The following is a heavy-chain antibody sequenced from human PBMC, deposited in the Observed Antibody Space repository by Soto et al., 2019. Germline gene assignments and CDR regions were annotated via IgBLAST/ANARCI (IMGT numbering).Heavy chain of an antibody. V-gene: IGHV1-69*17. Sequence: QVQLVQSGAEVKKPGSSVKGSCKASGNNFNNYFINWVRQVPGQGREWMGGINPMLRITQYRQQFQGRITVTADRSTGTSYMELSGLESEDTAVYYCAGDAPPRSGIYYGMDVWGQGTTITVAS. D-gene: IGHD3-10*01. J-gene: IGHJ6*02. CDR3: AGDAPPRSGIYYGMDV. CDR1: GNNFNNYF. CDR2: INPMLRIT.